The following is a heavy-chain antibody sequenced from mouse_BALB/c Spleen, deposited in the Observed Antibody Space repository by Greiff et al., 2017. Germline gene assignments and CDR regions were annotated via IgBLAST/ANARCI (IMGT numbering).Heavy chain of an antibody. CDR1: GFTFSSFG. J-gene: IGHJ4*01. CDR2: ISSGSSTI. V-gene: IGHV5-17*02. CDR3: ARFSSIYAMDY. Sequence: EVHLVESGGGLVQPGGSRKLSCAASGFTFSSFGMHWVRQAPEKGLEWVAYISSGSSTIYYADTVKGRFTISRDNPKNTLFLQMTSLRSEDTAMYYCARFSSIYAMDYWGQGTSVTVSS.